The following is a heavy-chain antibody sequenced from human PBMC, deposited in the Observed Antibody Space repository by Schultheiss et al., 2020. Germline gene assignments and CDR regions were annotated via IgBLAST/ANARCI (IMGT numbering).Heavy chain of an antibody. CDR1: GFTFSSYA. Sequence: GGSLRLSCAASGFTFSSYAMSWVRQATGKGLEWVSAISGSGGSTYYADSVKGRFTISRDNSKNTLYLQMNSLRAEDTAVYYCARQSDGASGLDYWGQGTLVTVSS. CDR3: ARQSDGASGLDY. J-gene: IGHJ4*02. V-gene: IGHV3-23*01. CDR2: ISGSGGST. D-gene: IGHD4/OR15-4a*01.